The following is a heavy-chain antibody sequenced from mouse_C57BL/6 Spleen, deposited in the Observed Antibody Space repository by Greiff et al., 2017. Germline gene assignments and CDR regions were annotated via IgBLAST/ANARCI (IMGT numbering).Heavy chain of an antibody. CDR1: GYTFTSYW. J-gene: IGHJ3*01. D-gene: IGHD2-4*01. V-gene: IGHV1-52*01. CDR2: IDPSDSET. CDR3: ARGNYDYEKAWFAY. Sequence: VQLQQPGAELVRPGSSVKLSCKASGYTFTSYWMHWVKQRPIQGLEWIGNIDPSDSETHYNQKFKDKATLTVDKSSSTAYMQLSSLPSEDSAVYYCARGNYDYEKAWFAYWGQGTLVTVSA.